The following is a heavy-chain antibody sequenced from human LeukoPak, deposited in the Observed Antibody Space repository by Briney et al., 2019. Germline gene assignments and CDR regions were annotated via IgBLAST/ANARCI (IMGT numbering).Heavy chain of an antibody. Sequence: GGSLRLSCAASGFTFSSYSMNWVRQAPGKGLEWVSSISSSSSYIYYADSVKGRFTISRDNAKNSLYLQMNSLRAGDTAVYYCARDRSDYFDYWGQGTLVTVSS. V-gene: IGHV3-21*01. CDR2: ISSSSSYI. CDR1: GFTFSSYS. CDR3: ARDRSDYFDY. J-gene: IGHJ4*02.